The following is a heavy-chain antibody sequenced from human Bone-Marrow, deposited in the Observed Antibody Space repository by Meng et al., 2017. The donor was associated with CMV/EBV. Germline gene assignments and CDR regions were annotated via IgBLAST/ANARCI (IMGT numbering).Heavy chain of an antibody. CDR1: GYTFTGYY. CDR2: INPNSGGT. D-gene: IGHD3-9*01. CDR3: ARGILTGYYNVMNLLDP. J-gene: IGHJ5*02. V-gene: IGHV1-2*02. Sequence: ASVKVSCKASGYTFTGYYMHWVGQAPGQGLEWMGWINPNSGGTNYAQKFQGRVTMTRDTSISTAYMELSRLRPDETAVYYGARGILTGYYNVMNLLDPWGQGTLVTVSS.